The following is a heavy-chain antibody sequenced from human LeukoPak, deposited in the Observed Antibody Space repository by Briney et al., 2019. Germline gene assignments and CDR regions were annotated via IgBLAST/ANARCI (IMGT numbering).Heavy chain of an antibody. CDR2: IIPILGIA. D-gene: IGHD2-15*01. J-gene: IGHJ6*02. CDR3: ARDPRDVVVVAAMDYYGMDV. CDR1: GGTFSSYT. V-gene: IGHV1-69*04. Sequence: ASVKVSCKASGGTFSSYTISWVRQAPGQGLEWMGRIIPILGIANYAQKFQGRVTITADKSTSTAYMELSSLRPEDTAVYYCARDPRDVVVVAAMDYYGMDVWGQGTTVTVSS.